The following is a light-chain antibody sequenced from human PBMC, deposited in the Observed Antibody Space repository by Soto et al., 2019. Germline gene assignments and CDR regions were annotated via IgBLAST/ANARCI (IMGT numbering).Light chain of an antibody. CDR1: SSDVGVSKL. CDR3: GSYATSDTFL. Sequence: QSALTQPDSVSGSPEQSITISCTGTSSDVGVSKLVSWYQQYPGKAPKLILYENTKRPSGLSDRFSGSMSGITASLTIYGLQAEDEANYYCGSYATSDTFLFGGGTKLTVL. J-gene: IGLJ2*01. V-gene: IGLV2-23*02. CDR2: ENT.